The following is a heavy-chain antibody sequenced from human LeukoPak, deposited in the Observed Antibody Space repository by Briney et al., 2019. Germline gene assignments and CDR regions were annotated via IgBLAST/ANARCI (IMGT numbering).Heavy chain of an antibody. CDR1: GFTFSSYA. D-gene: IGHD2-15*01. Sequence: PGGSLRLSCAASGFTFSSYAMSWVRQAPGKGLEWVSAISGSGGSTYYADSVKGRFTISRDNSKNTLYLQMNSLRAEDTAVYYCAKRYCGGGNCYSSYDYWGQGTLVTVSS. CDR3: AKRYCGGGNCYSSYDY. J-gene: IGHJ4*02. CDR2: ISGSGGST. V-gene: IGHV3-23*01.